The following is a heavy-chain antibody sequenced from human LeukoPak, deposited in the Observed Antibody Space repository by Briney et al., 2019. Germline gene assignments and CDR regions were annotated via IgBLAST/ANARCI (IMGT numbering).Heavy chain of an antibody. V-gene: IGHV3-30*18. Sequence: GGSLRLSCAASGFTFSSYSMNWVRQAPGKGLEWVSVISYDGSNKYYADSVKGRFTISRDNSQNTLYLQMNSLRAEDTAVYYCAKHGEEGGYSGYVYFDYWGQGTLVTVSS. CDR3: AKHGEEGGYSGYVYFDY. CDR2: ISYDGSNK. D-gene: IGHD5-12*01. CDR1: GFTFSSYS. J-gene: IGHJ4*02.